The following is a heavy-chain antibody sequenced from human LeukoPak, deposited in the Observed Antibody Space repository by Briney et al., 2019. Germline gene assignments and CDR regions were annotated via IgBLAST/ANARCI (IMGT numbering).Heavy chain of an antibody. CDR2: ISSSSSYI. CDR1: GFTFSSYS. CDR3: VLAAAGPNRLDP. Sequence: GGSLRLSCAAYGFTFSSYSMNWVRQAPGKGLEWVSSISSSSSYIYYADSVKGRFTISRDNAKNSLYLQMNSLRAEDTAVYYCVLAAAGPNRLDPWGQGTLVTVSS. D-gene: IGHD6-13*01. V-gene: IGHV3-21*01. J-gene: IGHJ5*02.